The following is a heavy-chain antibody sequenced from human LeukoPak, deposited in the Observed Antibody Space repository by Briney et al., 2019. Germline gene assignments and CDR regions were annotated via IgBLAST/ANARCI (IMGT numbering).Heavy chain of an antibody. D-gene: IGHD3-3*01. CDR1: GYSFRKYS. CDR3: AKTIHYLEGWDAFGV. CDR2: ITGREGNT. Sequence: PGGSLRLSCVAPGYSFRKYSMSWVRQAPGQWLEWVSSITGREGNTYAADSVKGRFTISRDSSENTLDLQMNSLRAEDTAMYYCAKTIHYLEGWDAFGVWGPGTMVIVSS. V-gene: IGHV3-23*01. J-gene: IGHJ3*01.